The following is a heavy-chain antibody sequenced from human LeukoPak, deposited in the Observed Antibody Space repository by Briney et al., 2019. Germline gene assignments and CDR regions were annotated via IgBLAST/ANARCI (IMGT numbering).Heavy chain of an antibody. CDR2: ISSSSSTI. J-gene: IGHJ4*02. V-gene: IGHV3-48*01. Sequence: GGSLRLSCAGSGFSFSSYGMHWVRQAPGKGLEWVSYISSSSSTIYYADSVKGRFTISRDNAKNSLYLQMNSLRAEDTAVYYCASHYSRPSMLFDYWGQGTLVTVSS. CDR3: ASHYSRPSMLFDY. D-gene: IGHD3-10*01. CDR1: GFSFSSYG.